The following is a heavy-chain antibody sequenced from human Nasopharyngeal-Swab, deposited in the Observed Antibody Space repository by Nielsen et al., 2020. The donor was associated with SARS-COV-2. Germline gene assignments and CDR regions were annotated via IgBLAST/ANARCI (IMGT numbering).Heavy chain of an antibody. D-gene: IGHD3-22*01. CDR3: ARGDYYDSSGDYVDAFDI. CDR1: GFTFSSYW. J-gene: IGHJ3*02. CDR2: IKQDGSEK. V-gene: IGHV3-7*03. Sequence: GGSLGLSCAASGFTFSSYWMSWVRQAPGKGLEWVANIKQDGSEKFYVDSVKGRFTISRDDAKNSLYLQMNSLRAEDTAVYYCARGDYYDSSGDYVDAFDIWGQGTMVTVS.